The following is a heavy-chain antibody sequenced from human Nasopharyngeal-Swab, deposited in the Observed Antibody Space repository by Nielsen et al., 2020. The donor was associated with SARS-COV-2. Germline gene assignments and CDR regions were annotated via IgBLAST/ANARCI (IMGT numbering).Heavy chain of an antibody. Sequence: ESLRLSCTVSGGSISSSSYYWGWIRQPPGKGLEWIGSIYYSGSTYYNPSLKSRVTISVDTSKNQFSLKLSSVTAADTAVYYCARHLRDGVVVAAPYYFDYWGQGTLVTVSS. CDR3: ARHLRDGVVVAAPYYFDY. D-gene: IGHD2-15*01. CDR2: IYYSGST. V-gene: IGHV4-39*01. CDR1: GGSISSSSYY. J-gene: IGHJ4*02.